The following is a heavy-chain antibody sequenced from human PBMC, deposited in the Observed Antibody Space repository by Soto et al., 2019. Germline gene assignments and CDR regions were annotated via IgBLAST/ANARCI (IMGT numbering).Heavy chain of an antibody. D-gene: IGHD4-17*01. J-gene: IGHJ1*01. Sequence: QVQVVRSGAEVKKPGSSVKVSCKASGGTFSRYTISWVREAPGQGLEWMGRIIPILGIANYAQKFQGRVTITADKSTSTAYMELSSLRSEDTAVYYCALPDYADYFYFQHWGQGTLVTVSS. CDR1: GGTFSRYT. CDR2: IIPILGIA. CDR3: ALPDYADYFYFQH. V-gene: IGHV1-69*02.